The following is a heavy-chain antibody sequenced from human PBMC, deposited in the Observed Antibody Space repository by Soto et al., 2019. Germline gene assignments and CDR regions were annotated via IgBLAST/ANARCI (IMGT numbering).Heavy chain of an antibody. D-gene: IGHD2-15*01. Sequence: SETLSLTCTVSGGSISSSSSYWGWIRQPPGKGLEWIGSIYYSGSTYYNPSLKSRVTISVDTSKNQFSLKLYSVTAADTAVYYCARLLGYCSGGSCYHHLYYFDYWGQGTLVTVSS. J-gene: IGHJ4*02. CDR1: GGSISSSSSY. CDR2: IYYSGST. CDR3: ARLLGYCSGGSCYHHLYYFDY. V-gene: IGHV4-39*01.